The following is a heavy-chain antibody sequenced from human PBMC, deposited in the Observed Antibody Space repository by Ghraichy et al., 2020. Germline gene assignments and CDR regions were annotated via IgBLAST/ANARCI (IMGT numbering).Heavy chain of an antibody. D-gene: IGHD1-26*01. CDR3: ARDPFRSSFDY. CDR2: IYTTGST. Sequence: SETLSLTCTVSGGSISTYYWNWIRQRAGQGLEWIGRIYTTGSTNYNPPLKSRLTMSVDTSKKQFSLKLRSVTAADTAVYYCARDPFRSSFDYWGQGTLVTVSS. CDR1: GGSISTYY. J-gene: IGHJ4*02. V-gene: IGHV4-4*07.